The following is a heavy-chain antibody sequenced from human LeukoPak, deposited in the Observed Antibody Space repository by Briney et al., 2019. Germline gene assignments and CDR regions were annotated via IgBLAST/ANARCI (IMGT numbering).Heavy chain of an antibody. J-gene: IGHJ4*02. CDR2: ISGSGGST. V-gene: IGHV3-23*01. CDR3: AKDYHYYDSSGYFLFDY. Sequence: GGSLRLSCAASGFTFSSYAMSWVRQAPGKGLEWVSGISGSGGSTYYADSVKGRFTISRDNSKNTQYLQMNSLRAEDTAVYYCAKDYHYYDSSGYFLFDYWGQGTLVTVSS. D-gene: IGHD3-22*01. CDR1: GFTFSSYA.